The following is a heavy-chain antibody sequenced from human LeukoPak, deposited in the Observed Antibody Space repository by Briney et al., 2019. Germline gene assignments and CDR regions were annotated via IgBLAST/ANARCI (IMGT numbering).Heavy chain of an antibody. D-gene: IGHD6-13*01. J-gene: IGHJ3*02. CDR2: ISGSGSSV. Sequence: PGGSLRLSCAASGFTFRSCEMNWVRQAPGKGLEWLSYISGSGSSVYYADSVKGRFTVSRDNAKNSLYLQMNSLRAEDTAVYYCARETYSIAAAGKNAFDIWGQGTMVTVSS. V-gene: IGHV3-48*03. CDR3: ARETYSIAAAGKNAFDI. CDR1: GFTFRSCE.